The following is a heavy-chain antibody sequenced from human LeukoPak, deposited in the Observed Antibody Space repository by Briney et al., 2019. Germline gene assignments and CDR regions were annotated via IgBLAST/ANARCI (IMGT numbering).Heavy chain of an antibody. J-gene: IGHJ5*02. Sequence: ASVKVSCKASGYTFTGYYMRWVRQAPGQGLEWMGWINPNSGGTNYAQKFQGRVTMTRDTSISTAYMELSRLRSDDTAVYYCAREWFGEIAYNWFDPWGQGTLVTVSS. CDR1: GYTFTGYY. D-gene: IGHD3-10*01. V-gene: IGHV1-2*02. CDR3: AREWFGEIAYNWFDP. CDR2: INPNSGGT.